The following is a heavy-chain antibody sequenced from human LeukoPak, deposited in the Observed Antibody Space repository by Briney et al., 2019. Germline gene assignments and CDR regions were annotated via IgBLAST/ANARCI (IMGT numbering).Heavy chain of an antibody. V-gene: IGHV3-21*01. J-gene: IGHJ4*02. Sequence: GGSLRLSCAASGFMFSSYWMTWVRQAPGKGLEWVSSISSSSSYIYYADSVKGRFTISRDNAKNSLYLQMNSLRAEDTAVYYCARELWFGELLSNFDYWGQGTLVTVSS. CDR2: ISSSSSYI. D-gene: IGHD3-10*01. CDR1: GFMFSSYW. CDR3: ARELWFGELLSNFDY.